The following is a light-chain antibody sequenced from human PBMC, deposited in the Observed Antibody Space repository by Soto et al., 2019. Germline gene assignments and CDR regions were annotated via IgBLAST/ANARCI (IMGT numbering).Light chain of an antibody. V-gene: IGLV2-14*01. CDR2: GVT. CDR1: SSDVGRYNY. Sequence: QSALTQPASVSGSPGQSITISCTGTSSDVGRYNYVSWYQQYPGKAPKLIIYGVTNRPSGVSNRFSGSKSGNTASLTVSGLQAEDEADYYCSSYAGSNNLYVFGTGTKVTVL. J-gene: IGLJ1*01. CDR3: SSYAGSNNLYV.